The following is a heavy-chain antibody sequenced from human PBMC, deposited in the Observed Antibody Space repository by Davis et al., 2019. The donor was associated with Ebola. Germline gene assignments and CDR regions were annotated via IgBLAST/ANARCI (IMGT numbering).Heavy chain of an antibody. CDR2: ITHTGST. CDR3: ASFTFGRGGY. CDR1: GDSISSKTW. D-gene: IGHD3-16*01. Sequence: MPSETLSLTCAVSGDSISSKTWWTWVRQPPGKGLEWVGEITHTGSTSYNPSLKSRVSISVDTSKNQFSLKLTSVTAADTAVYYCASFTFGRGGYWGQGTLVNVSS. J-gene: IGHJ4*02. V-gene: IGHV4-4*02.